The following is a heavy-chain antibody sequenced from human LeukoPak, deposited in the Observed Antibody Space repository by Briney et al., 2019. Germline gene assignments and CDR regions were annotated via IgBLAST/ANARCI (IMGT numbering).Heavy chain of an antibody. V-gene: IGHV3-33*01. CDR3: ARELVGPEVVDGMDV. D-gene: IGHD2-15*01. CDR1: GFTFSSYG. J-gene: IGHJ6*02. CDR2: IWYDGSNK. Sequence: GGSLRLSCAASGFTFSSYGMHWVRQAPGKGLEWVAVIWYDGSNKYYADSVKGRFTISRDNSKNTLYLQMNSLRAEDTAVYYCARELVGPEVVDGMDVWGQGTTVTVSS.